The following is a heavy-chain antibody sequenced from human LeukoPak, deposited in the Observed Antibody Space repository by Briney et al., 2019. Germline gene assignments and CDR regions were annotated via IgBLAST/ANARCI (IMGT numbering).Heavy chain of an antibody. D-gene: IGHD3-10*01. CDR3: ARGYGSGSYYAY. CDR1: GGSISSYY. V-gene: IGHV4-34*01. J-gene: IGHJ4*02. CDR2: INHSGGT. Sequence: SETLSLTCTVSGGSISSYYWGWIRQPPGNGLEWIGEINHSGGTNYKPSFKSRVTISLDTSKNQFSLKVSSVTAADTAVYYCARGYGSGSYYAYWGQGTLVTVSS.